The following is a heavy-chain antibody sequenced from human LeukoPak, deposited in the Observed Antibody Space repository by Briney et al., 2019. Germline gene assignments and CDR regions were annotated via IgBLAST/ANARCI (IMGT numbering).Heavy chain of an antibody. D-gene: IGHD1-26*01. J-gene: IGHJ4*02. CDR3: ARVGGSYSYYFDY. CDR2: ISYDGSNK. V-gene: IGHV3-30*03. Sequence: PGRSLRLSCAASGFTFSSNVMYWVRQAPGKGLEWVAVISYDGSNKYYADSVKGRFTTSRDNPKNTLYLQMNSLRAEDTAVYYCARVGGSYSYYFDYWGQGTLVTVSS. CDR1: GFTFSSNV.